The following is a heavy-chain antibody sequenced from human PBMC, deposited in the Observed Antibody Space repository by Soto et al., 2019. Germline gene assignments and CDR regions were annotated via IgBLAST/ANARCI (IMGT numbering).Heavy chain of an antibody. CDR3: ARHYKAKAVRRGYNWFDP. V-gene: IGHV4-59*08. CDR1: GGSISSYY. CDR2: IYYSGST. J-gene: IGHJ5*02. D-gene: IGHD3-10*01. Sequence: SETLSLTCTVSGGSISSYYWSWIRQPPGKGLEWIGYIYYSGSTNYNPPLKSRVTISVDTSKNQFSLKLSSVTAADTAVYYCARHYKAKAVRRGYNWFDPWGQGTLVTVSS.